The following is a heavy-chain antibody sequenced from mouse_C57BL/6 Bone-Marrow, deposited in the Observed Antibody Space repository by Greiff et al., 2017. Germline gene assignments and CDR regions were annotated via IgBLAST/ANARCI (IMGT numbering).Heavy chain of an antibody. D-gene: IGHD2-3*01. J-gene: IGHJ2*01. CDR3: ADGYYFDY. Sequence: QVQLQQSGAELAKPGASVKLSCKASGYTLTSYWMHWVKQRPGQGLEWIGYINPSSGYTKYNQKFKDKATLTADKSSSTAYMQLSSLTYEDSAVXYCADGYYFDYWGQGTTLTVSS. CDR2: INPSSGYT. CDR1: GYTLTSYW. V-gene: IGHV1-7*01.